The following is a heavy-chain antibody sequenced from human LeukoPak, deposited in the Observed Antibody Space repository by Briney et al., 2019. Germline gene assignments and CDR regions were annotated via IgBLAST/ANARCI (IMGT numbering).Heavy chain of an antibody. Sequence: PGGSLRLSCAAPGLTFSSYAMSWVRQAPGKGLEWVSSISGSGGSTYYADSVKGRFTISRDNSQNTLYLQMNSLRAEDTAVYYCAKDRSGGGDYYFGMDVWGPGTTVTVSS. V-gene: IGHV3-23*01. CDR1: GLTFSSYA. CDR2: ISGSGGST. J-gene: IGHJ6*02. D-gene: IGHD6-19*01. CDR3: AKDRSGGGDYYFGMDV.